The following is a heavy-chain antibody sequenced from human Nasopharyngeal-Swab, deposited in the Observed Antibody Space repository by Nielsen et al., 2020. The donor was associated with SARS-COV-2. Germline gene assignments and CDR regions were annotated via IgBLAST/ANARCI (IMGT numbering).Heavy chain of an antibody. CDR1: GFTLSSYW. CDR2: KKKDGSEK. V-gene: IGHV3-7*03. Sequence: GESLKISCAASGFTLSSYWMSWVRQAPGKGLEGVANKKKDGSEKYNGDSVKGRFTISRDNAKNSLSLQMNSLRAEDTAVYYCARAPKRGSSGYQVVYWGQGTLVTVSS. CDR3: ARAPKRGSSGYQVVY. D-gene: IGHD3-22*01. J-gene: IGHJ4*02.